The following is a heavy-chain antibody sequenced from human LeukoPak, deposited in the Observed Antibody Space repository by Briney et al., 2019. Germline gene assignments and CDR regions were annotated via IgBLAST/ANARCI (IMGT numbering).Heavy chain of an antibody. J-gene: IGHJ4*02. Sequence: SETLSLTCTVSGGSISSSSYYWGWIRQPPGKGLEWIGSIYYSGSTYYSPSLKSRVTISVDTSKNQFSLKLSSVTAADTAVYYCARRAAKGGYYFDYWGQGTLVTVSS. CDR3: ARRAAKGGYYFDY. CDR1: GGSISSSSYY. CDR2: IYYSGST. V-gene: IGHV4-39*01.